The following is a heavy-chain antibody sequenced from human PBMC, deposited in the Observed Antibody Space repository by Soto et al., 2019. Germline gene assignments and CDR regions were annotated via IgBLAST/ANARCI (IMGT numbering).Heavy chain of an antibody. Sequence: GGSLRLSCAASGFTFSSYAMSWVRQAPGKGLEWVSAISGSGGSTYYADSVKGRFTISRDNSKNTLYLQMNSLRAEDTAVYYCAKDRDDIVVVPAAGIAAAGNFDYWGQGTLVTVSS. D-gene: IGHD2-2*01. CDR1: GFTFSSYA. V-gene: IGHV3-23*01. J-gene: IGHJ4*02. CDR3: AKDRDDIVVVPAAGIAAAGNFDY. CDR2: ISGSGGST.